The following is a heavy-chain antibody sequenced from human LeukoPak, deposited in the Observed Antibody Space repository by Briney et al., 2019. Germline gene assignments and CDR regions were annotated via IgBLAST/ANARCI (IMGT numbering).Heavy chain of an antibody. J-gene: IGHJ6*03. V-gene: IGHV4-4*07. CDR3: ARVFDSGSQAYFYYMDV. Sequence: PSETLSLTCTVSGGSISSYYWSWIRQPAGKGLEWIGRIYTSGSTNYNPSLKSRVTMSVDTSKNQFSLKVSSVTAADTAVYYCARVFDSGSQAYFYYMDVWGKGTTVTISS. CDR2: IYTSGST. CDR1: GGSISSYY. D-gene: IGHD3-10*01.